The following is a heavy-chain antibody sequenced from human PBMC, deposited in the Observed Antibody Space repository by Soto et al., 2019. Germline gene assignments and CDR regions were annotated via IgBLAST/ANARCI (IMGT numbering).Heavy chain of an antibody. CDR1: GGSFSGYY. D-gene: IGHD2-2*02. CDR3: ARGRCSSTSCYRTSAAYYYYGMDV. CDR2: INHSGST. J-gene: IGHJ6*02. V-gene: IGHV4-34*01. Sequence: SETLSLTCTVYGGSFSGYYWSWIRQPPGKGLEWIGEINHSGSTNYNPSLKSRVTISVDTSKNQFSLKLSSVTAADTAVYFCARGRCSSTSCYRTSAAYYYYGMDVWGQGTTGT.